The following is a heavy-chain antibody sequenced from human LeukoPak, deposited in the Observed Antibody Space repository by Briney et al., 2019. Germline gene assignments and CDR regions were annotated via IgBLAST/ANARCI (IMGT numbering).Heavy chain of an antibody. CDR2: ISGDGGST. Sequence: GGSLRLSCAASGFTFDDYAMHWVRQAPGKGLEWVSLISGDGGSTYYADSVKGRFTISRDNSKNSLYLQMNSLRTEDTALYYCAKDIAAAARRFIYAFDIWGQGTMVTVSS. CDR3: AKDIAAAARRFIYAFDI. V-gene: IGHV3-43*02. CDR1: GFTFDDYA. D-gene: IGHD6-13*01. J-gene: IGHJ3*02.